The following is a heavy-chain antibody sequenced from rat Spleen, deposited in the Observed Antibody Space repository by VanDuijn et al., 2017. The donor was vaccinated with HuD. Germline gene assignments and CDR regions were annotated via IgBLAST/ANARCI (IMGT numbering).Heavy chain of an antibody. V-gene: IGHV5-19*01. CDR1: GFTFSNYG. Sequence: EVQLVESGGGLVQPGRSMKLSCAASGFTFSNYGMHWIRQAPTKGLEWVASISPSGGSTYYRDSVKGRFTISRDNAKSTLYLQMDSLRSEDTATYYCATGRGYYGYTYGWYFDFWGPGTMVTVSS. J-gene: IGHJ1*01. CDR2: ISPSGGST. D-gene: IGHD1-9*01. CDR3: ATGRGYYGYTYGWYFDF.